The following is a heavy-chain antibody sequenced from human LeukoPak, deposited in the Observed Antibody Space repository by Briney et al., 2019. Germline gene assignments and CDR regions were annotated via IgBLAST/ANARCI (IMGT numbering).Heavy chain of an antibody. CDR1: GFTFSSYA. CDR2: ISSNGGST. J-gene: IGHJ6*02. V-gene: IGHV3-64*01. D-gene: IGHD4-23*01. CDR3: AKLQSDGLRTYYGTDV. Sequence: GGSLRLSCAASGFTFSSYAMHWVRQAPGKGLEYGSAISSNGGSTYYANSVKGRFTISRDNSKNTLYLQMNSLRAEDTAVYYCAKLQSDGLRTYYGTDVWGQGTTVTVSS.